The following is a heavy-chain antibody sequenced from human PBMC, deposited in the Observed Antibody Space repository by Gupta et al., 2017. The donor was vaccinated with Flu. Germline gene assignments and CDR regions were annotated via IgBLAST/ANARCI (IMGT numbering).Heavy chain of an antibody. D-gene: IGHD3-22*01. V-gene: IGHV1-2*02. CDR2: INPNSGGT. CDR1: GYTFTRSN. Sequence: QVQLVQSGAEVKKPGASVKVSCQAPGYTFTRSNMHWVRQAPGQGLVWMRWINPNSGGTNYAQKFQGRVTMTRDTSISTAYMELSRLRSDDTAVYYCARTDSSAYYFDYWGQGTLVTVSS. CDR3: ARTDSSAYYFDY. J-gene: IGHJ4*02.